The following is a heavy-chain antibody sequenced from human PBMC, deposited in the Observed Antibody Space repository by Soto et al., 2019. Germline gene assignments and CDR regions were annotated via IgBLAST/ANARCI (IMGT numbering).Heavy chain of an antibody. CDR2: ISSSGSTI. J-gene: IGHJ6*02. CDR3: VRSPQPMIVVVITSRYGMDV. D-gene: IGHD3-22*01. V-gene: IGHV3-48*03. Sequence: GGSLRLSCAASGFTFSSYEMNWVRQAPGKGLEWVSYISSSGSTIYYADSEKGRFTISRDNAKNSLYLQMNSLRAEDTALYYCVRSPQPMIVVVITSRYGMDVWGQGTTVTVSS. CDR1: GFTFSSYE.